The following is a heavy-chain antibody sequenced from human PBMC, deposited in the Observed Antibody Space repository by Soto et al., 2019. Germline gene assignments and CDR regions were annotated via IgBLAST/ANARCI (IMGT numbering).Heavy chain of an antibody. J-gene: IGHJ4*02. CDR2: ITESDGST. CDR1: GFTFSSYV. Sequence: PGGSLRLSCAASGFTFSSYVMSWVRQAPGKGLEWVSGITESDGSTYYADSVKGRFTISRDNSKNTLFLQMNSLRAEDTAIYYCAKSFHSESASSYLHFDCWGQGTQVTVSS. CDR3: AKSFHSESASSYLHFDC. D-gene: IGHD3-16*01. V-gene: IGHV3-23*01.